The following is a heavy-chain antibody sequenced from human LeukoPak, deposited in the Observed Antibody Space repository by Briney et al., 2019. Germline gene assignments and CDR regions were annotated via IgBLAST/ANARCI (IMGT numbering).Heavy chain of an antibody. D-gene: IGHD4-11*01. CDR2: VHYTGST. J-gene: IGHJ4*02. CDR1: GGSVSGGIYY. V-gene: IGHV4-39*07. Sequence: SETLSLTCTVSGGSVSGGIYYWGWIRQPPGKGLEWIGNVHYTGSTFYSPSLKSRVTISVDTSKNQFSLKLSSVTAADTAVYYCARAGDYSNYVFDYWGQGTLVTVSS. CDR3: ARAGDYSNYVFDY.